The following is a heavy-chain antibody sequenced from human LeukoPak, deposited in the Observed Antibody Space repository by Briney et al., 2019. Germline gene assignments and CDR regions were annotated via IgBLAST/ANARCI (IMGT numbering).Heavy chain of an antibody. CDR1: GFTFSIYG. CDR3: AKDSAHSYGSTHFYYGMDV. V-gene: IGHV3-30*18. D-gene: IGHD5-18*01. CDR2: IAYDGSKT. J-gene: IGHJ6*02. Sequence: GGSLRLSCAASGFTFSIYGMHWVRQAPGKGLEWVAAIAYDGSKTYFADSVKGRFTISRDNSRNTLYLQMNTLRAEDTAVYYCAKDSAHSYGSTHFYYGMDVWGQGTTVTVAS.